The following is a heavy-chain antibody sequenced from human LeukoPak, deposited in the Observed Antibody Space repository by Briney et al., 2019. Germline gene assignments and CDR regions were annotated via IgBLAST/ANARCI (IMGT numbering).Heavy chain of an antibody. Sequence: GESLKISCKGSGYSFTSYWIGRVRQMPGKGLEWMGIIYPGDSDTRYSPSFQGQVTISADKSISTAYLQWSSLKASDTAMYYCAGQYCSSTSCPENWFDPWGQGTLVTVSS. V-gene: IGHV5-51*01. D-gene: IGHD2-2*01. J-gene: IGHJ5*02. CDR1: GYSFTSYW. CDR3: AGQYCSSTSCPENWFDP. CDR2: IYPGDSDT.